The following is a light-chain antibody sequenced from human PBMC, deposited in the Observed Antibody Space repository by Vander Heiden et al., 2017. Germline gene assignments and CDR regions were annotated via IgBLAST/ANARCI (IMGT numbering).Light chain of an antibody. J-gene: IGLJ2*01. CDR2: DVS. V-gene: IGLV2-11*01. CDR3: CSYAGSYTVV. Sequence: QSALTQPRSVSGSLGQSVTISCTGTSSDVGGYNYVSWYQQHPVKAPKLMIYDVSKRPSGVPDRFSGSKSGNTASLTISELQAEDEADYYCCSYAGSYTVVFGGGTKLTGL. CDR1: SSDVGGYNY.